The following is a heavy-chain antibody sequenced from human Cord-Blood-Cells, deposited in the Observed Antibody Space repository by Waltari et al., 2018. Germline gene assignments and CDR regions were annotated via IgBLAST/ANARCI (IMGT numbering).Heavy chain of an antibody. CDR3: ARASSSGWYYFDY. V-gene: IGHV3-21*01. CDR1: GFTFSSYS. Sequence: EVQLVESGAGLVKPGGSLRLSCAASGFTFSSYSMTWVRQAPGKGLEWVSSISSISSYIYYADSVKCRFTISRDNAKNSLYLQMNSLRAEDTAVYYCARASSSGWYYFDYWGQGTLVTVSS. D-gene: IGHD6-19*01. CDR2: ISSISSYI. J-gene: IGHJ4*02.